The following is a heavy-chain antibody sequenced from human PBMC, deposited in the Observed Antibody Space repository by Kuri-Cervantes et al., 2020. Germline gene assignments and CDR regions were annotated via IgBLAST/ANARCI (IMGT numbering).Heavy chain of an antibody. CDR3: AKDFRWQVHSFDS. CDR1: GFAFSSYA. V-gene: IGHV3-30-3*01. Sequence: GESMKISCAASGFAFSSYAMHWVRQAPGKGLEWVAVISYDGSNKYYADSVKGRFTIPRDNSNNIVYLQMNSLRPDDTAIYSCAKDFRWQVHSFDSWGPGTVVTVSS. J-gene: IGHJ4*02. D-gene: IGHD6-19*01. CDR2: ISYDGSNK.